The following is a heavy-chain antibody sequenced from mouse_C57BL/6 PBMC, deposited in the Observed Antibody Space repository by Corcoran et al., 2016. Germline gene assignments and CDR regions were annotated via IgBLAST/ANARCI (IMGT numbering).Heavy chain of an antibody. CDR1: GYSITSGYY. Sequence: DVQLQESGPGLGKPSQSLSLTCSVTGYSITSGYYWNWIRQFPGNKLEWMGYISYDGSNNYNPSLKNRISITRDTSKNQFFLKLNSVTTEDTATYYCASFAYWGQGTLVTVSA. CDR2: ISYDGSN. J-gene: IGHJ3*01. V-gene: IGHV3-6*01. CDR3: ASFAY.